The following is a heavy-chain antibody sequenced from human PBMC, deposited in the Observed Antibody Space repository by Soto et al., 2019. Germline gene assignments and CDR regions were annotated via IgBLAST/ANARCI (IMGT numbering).Heavy chain of an antibody. V-gene: IGHV3-23*01. CDR3: AREDTGSGDLDY. Sequence: EVQLLESGGGVVQPGGSLRLSCVASGFSFRDFAMSWVRQAPGKGLEWVVGISDSGATTYYADSVRGRFTISRDNSRNKVFLQLNYLRAEYTASYYCAREDTGSGDLDYWGQGTLVTVSS. CDR1: GFSFRDFA. D-gene: IGHD6-19*01. J-gene: IGHJ4*02. CDR2: ISDSGATT.